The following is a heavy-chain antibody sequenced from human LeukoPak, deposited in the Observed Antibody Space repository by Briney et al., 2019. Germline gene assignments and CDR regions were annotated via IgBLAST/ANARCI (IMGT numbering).Heavy chain of an antibody. Sequence: ASVTVSCKTSGFTFTSSGITWVRQAPGQGLEWMGWISGYNGDTNYALKFQGRISMTEDTSTDTAYMELSSLRSEDTAVYYCATRGSSWSSGISYWGQGTLVTVSS. CDR1: GFTFTSSG. V-gene: IGHV1-18*04. D-gene: IGHD6-13*01. CDR2: ISGYNGDT. CDR3: ATRGSSWSSGISY. J-gene: IGHJ4*02.